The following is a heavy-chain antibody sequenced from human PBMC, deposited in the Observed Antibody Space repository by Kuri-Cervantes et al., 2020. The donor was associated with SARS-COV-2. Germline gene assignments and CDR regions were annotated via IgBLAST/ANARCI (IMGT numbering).Heavy chain of an antibody. CDR3: ARLGGYRSGYDLSDT. CDR2: GKHIGGD. Sequence: SLRLSCAIYGGSLSDYYGSWIRQSPGKRMEWSGEGKHIGGDNYNPCLRSRVTISVDPSKAQFSLNLIAVTAADTAVYYCARLGGYRSGYDLSDTWGQGTLVTVSS. J-gene: IGHJ5*02. CDR1: GGSLSDYY. V-gene: IGHV4-34*01. D-gene: IGHD5-18*01.